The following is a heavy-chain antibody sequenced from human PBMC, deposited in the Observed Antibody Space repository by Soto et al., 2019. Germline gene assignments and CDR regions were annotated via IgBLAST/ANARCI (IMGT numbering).Heavy chain of an antibody. CDR1: GGCISSGDYD. CDR2: IYYSGST. J-gene: IGHJ5*02. CDR3: ARGILAARTSGNWFDP. V-gene: IGHV4-30-4*01. Sequence: ILSITGTVSGGCISSGDYDWSWIRQPPGKGLEWIGYIYYSGSTYYNPSLKSRVTISVDTSKNQFSLKLRSVTAADTAVYYCARGILAARTSGNWFDPWGQGTLVTVSS. D-gene: IGHD6-6*01.